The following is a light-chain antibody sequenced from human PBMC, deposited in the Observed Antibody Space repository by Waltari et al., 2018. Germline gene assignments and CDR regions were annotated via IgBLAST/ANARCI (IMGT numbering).Light chain of an antibody. CDR2: EVN. J-gene: IGLJ3*02. CDR1: RSDVGGYNH. CDR3: SSYAGSNHLV. V-gene: IGLV2-8*01. Sequence: QSALTQPPSASGSPGQSVTLSCTGTRSDVGGYNHVSWYQHHPGKAPKLMVYEVNKRPSGVPDRFSGSKSGNTASLTVSGLQAEDESDYYCSSYAGSNHLVFGGGTKLTVL.